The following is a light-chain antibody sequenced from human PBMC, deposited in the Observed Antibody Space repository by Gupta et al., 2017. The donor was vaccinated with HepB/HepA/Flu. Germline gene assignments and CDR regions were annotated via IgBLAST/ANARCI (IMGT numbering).Light chain of an antibody. CDR2: GAS. V-gene: IGKV3-20*01. CDR1: QSFSSRY. J-gene: IGKJ1*01. CDR3: QQDGSSPRT. Sequence: EIVLTQSPGTLSLSPGERATLSCRASQSFSSRYLAWYQLKPGQAPRLLIYGASTRAAGIPDRFIGSGSGTDFTLTISRLEPEDFAVYYCQQDGSSPRTFGQGTKVEIK.